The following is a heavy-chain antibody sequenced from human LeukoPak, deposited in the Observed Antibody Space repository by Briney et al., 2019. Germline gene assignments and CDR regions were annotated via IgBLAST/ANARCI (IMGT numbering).Heavy chain of an antibody. Sequence: SETLSLTCTVSGGSISSYYWSWIRQPPGHGLEWIGYIYYSGSTNYNPSLKSRVTISVDTSKNQFSLKLSSVTAADTAVYYCARHFTGNFDYWGQGTLVTVSP. CDR1: GGSISSYY. D-gene: IGHD4-11*01. V-gene: IGHV4-59*08. CDR3: ARHFTGNFDY. J-gene: IGHJ4*02. CDR2: IYYSGST.